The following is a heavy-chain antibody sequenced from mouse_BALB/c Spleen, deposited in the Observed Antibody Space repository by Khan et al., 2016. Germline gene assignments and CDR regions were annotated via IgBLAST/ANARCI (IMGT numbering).Heavy chain of an antibody. V-gene: IGHV6-6*01. J-gene: IGHJ2*01. CDR1: GFTFSDAW. Sequence: EVKLEVSGGGLVQPGGSMKLSCAASGFTFSDAWMDWVRQSPEKGLEWVAEISSKTNNHATYYAEYVKGSFTISIDDSKCSVYLQMNSLRAEDTGIYYCRSVYFDYWGQGTTLTVSS. CDR3: RSVYFDY. CDR2: ISSKTNNHAT.